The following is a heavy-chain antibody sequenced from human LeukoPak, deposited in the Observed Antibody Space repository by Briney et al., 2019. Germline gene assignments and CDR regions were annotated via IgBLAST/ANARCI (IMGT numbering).Heavy chain of an antibody. CDR3: ATSSGWYYFDY. CDR1: GYSISSGYY. V-gene: IGHV4-38-2*02. D-gene: IGHD6-13*01. CDR2: IYHSGST. Sequence: SETLSLTCTVSGYSISSGYYWGWIRRPPGKGLEWIGSIYHSGSTYYNPSLKSRVTISVDTSKNQFSLKLSSVTAADTAVYYCATSSGWYYFDYWGQGTLVTVSS. J-gene: IGHJ4*02.